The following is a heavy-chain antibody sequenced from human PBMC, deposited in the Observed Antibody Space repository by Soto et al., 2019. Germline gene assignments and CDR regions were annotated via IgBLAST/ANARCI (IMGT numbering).Heavy chain of an antibody. Sequence: ASVKVSCKASCYTFISYTIGLFRQAPGQWLEWMGWISPYNGNTNYAQKLQGRVTMTTDTSTSTAYMELRSLRSDDTAVYYCAREYSSGQPFDYWGQGTLVTVS. CDR3: AREYSSGQPFDY. J-gene: IGHJ4*02. CDR1: CYTFISYT. V-gene: IGHV1-18*01. CDR2: ISPYNGNT. D-gene: IGHD6-19*01.